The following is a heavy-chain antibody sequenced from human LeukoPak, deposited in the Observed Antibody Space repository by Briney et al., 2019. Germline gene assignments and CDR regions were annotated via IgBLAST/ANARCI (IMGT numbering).Heavy chain of an antibody. Sequence: GGSLRLFCAASGFTFNSYALHWVRQAPGKGLEYVSVISGNGGNRYYANSVKGRFTISRDNSKNTLYLQMGSLRAEDMAVYYCGKGLQGGANKWFDSWGQGTLVTVSS. V-gene: IGHV3-64*01. CDR2: ISGNGGNR. D-gene: IGHD3-16*01. CDR1: GFTFNSYA. J-gene: IGHJ5*01. CDR3: GKGLQGGANKWFDS.